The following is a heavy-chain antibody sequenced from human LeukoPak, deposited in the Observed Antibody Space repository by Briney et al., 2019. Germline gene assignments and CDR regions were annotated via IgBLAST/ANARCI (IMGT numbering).Heavy chain of an antibody. J-gene: IGHJ4*02. V-gene: IGHV3-30*02. Sequence: GGSLRLSCAASGFTFSSSGMHWVRQAPGKGLDWVAFIRYDGSNKYYADSVKGRFTISRDNSKNTLYLQMNSLRAEDTAVYYCATFTTGDDYVWGSYRYPTSFDYWGQGTLVTVSS. CDR1: GFTFSSSG. D-gene: IGHD3-16*02. CDR2: IRYDGSNK. CDR3: ATFTTGDDYVWGSYRYPTSFDY.